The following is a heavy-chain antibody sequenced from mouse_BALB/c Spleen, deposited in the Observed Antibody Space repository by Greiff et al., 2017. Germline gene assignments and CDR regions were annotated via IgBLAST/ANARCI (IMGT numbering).Heavy chain of an antibody. CDR1: GYTFSSYW. J-gene: IGHJ4*01. Sequence: QVQLKESGAELMKPGASVKISCKATGYTFSSYWLEWVKQRPGHGLEWIGEILPGSGSTNYNEKFKGKATFTADTSSNTAYMQLSRLTSEDSAVYFYASTLLRLRAMDYWGQGTSVTVSS. V-gene: IGHV1-9*01. CDR2: ILPGSGST. D-gene: IGHD1-2*01. CDR3: ASTLLRLRAMDY.